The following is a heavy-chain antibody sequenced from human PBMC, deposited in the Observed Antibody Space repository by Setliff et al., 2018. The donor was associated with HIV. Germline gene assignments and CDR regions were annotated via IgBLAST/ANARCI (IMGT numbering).Heavy chain of an antibody. V-gene: IGHV4-4*07. J-gene: IGHJ4*02. CDR1: DDSISRNY. D-gene: IGHD3-22*01. Sequence: KPSETLSLTCTVSDDSISRNYWSWIRQSAGKGLEWVGRIYTGGRTNYNPSLKGRVTMSVDTSKNQFSLNLSSVTAEDTAVYYCAKDLVYYDSSGDLDYWGQGTLVTVSS. CDR3: AKDLVYYDSSGDLDY. CDR2: IYTGGRT.